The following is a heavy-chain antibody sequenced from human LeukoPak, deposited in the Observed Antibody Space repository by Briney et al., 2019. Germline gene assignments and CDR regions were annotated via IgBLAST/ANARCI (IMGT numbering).Heavy chain of an antibody. V-gene: IGHV3-23*01. CDR3: AKAVDLATISVDI. J-gene: IGHJ3*02. Sequence: GGSLRLSCAASGFTFDSYGMNWVRQAPGKGLEWVSGISGSGGYTYYADSVKGRFTISRDNSKNTLYLVMNSLRVDDTAVYYCAKAVDLATISVDIWGQGTMVTVSS. D-gene: IGHD5-24*01. CDR1: GFTFDSYG. CDR2: ISGSGGYT.